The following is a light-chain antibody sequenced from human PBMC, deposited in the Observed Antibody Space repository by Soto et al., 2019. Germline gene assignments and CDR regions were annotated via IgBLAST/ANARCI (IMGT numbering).Light chain of an antibody. CDR2: VAS. J-gene: IGKJ4*01. CDR3: QQSFTTPLT. V-gene: IGKV1-39*01. Sequence: DIQMTQSPSSLPASVGDRVTITCRASQSIGRFLNWHQQKPGKAPNVLINVASTLRSGVPSRFIGSGSGTYFNLTINSLPPEDFATYFCQQSFTTPLTFGGGTKVEIK. CDR1: QSIGRF.